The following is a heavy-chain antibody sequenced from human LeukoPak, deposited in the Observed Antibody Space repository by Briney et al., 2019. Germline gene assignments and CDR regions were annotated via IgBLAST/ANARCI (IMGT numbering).Heavy chain of an antibody. CDR3: ARASTAATIPWFDP. CDR1: GLPISCGGYH. D-gene: IGHD2-15*01. V-gene: IGHV4-31*03. Sequence: PSQTLSLLCTVSGLPISCGGYHWSWIRQHPGKGLEWIGYIYYNGRTYYAPSLKSRVTISIDTSKNQFSLKLSTLTAEDTAVYYCARASTAATIPWFDPWGQGTLVTVS. J-gene: IGHJ5*01. CDR2: IYYNGRT.